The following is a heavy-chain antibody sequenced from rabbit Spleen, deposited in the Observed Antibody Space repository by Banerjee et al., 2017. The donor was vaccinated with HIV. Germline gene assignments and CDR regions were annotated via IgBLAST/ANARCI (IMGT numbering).Heavy chain of an antibody. CDR1: GFSFSSSYY. D-gene: IGHD4-1*01. J-gene: IGHJ3*01. Sequence: QSVEESGGGLVKPGGTLTLTCTASGFSFSSSYYMSWIRQAPGKGLEWIGYINIGGSGWTYYASWAKGRITFSKTSSTTVTLQMTSLTAADTATYFCARDLDGVIGWNFGWWGQGTLVTVS. CDR3: ARDLDGVIGWNFGW. CDR2: INIGGSGWT. V-gene: IGHV1S40*01.